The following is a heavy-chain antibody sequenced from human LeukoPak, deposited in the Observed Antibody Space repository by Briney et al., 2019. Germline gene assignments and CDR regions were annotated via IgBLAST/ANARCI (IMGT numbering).Heavy chain of an antibody. CDR2: IYPGGSDT. CDR1: GYSFTSYW. Sequence: GESLKISCKGSGYSFTSYWIGWVRQMPGKGLEWMGIIYPGGSDTRYSPSFQGQVTISADKSSSTAYLKWSSLKAWDTAMDYCARLKVDTIVVVPAAIDYWGQGTLVTVSS. V-gene: IGHV5-51*01. J-gene: IGHJ4*02. D-gene: IGHD2-2*01. CDR3: ARLKVDTIVVVPAAIDY.